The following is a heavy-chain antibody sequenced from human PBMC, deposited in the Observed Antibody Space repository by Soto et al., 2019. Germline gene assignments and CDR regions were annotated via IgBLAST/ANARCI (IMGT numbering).Heavy chain of an antibody. V-gene: IGHV3-30*18. CDR1: GFTFSSYG. CDR2: ISYDGSNK. CDR3: AKDLGHGGRGAFDI. J-gene: IGHJ3*02. Sequence: QVQLVESGGGVVQPGRSLRLSCAASGFTFSSYGMHWVRQAPGKGLEWVALISYDGSNKYYADSVKGRFTISRDNSKNTLYLQMNSLRTVDTAVYYCAKDLGHGGRGAFDIWGQGTMVTVSS. D-gene: IGHD7-27*01.